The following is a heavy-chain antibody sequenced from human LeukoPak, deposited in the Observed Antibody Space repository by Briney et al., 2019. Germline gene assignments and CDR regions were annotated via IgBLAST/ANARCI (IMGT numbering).Heavy chain of an antibody. V-gene: IGHV3-23*01. J-gene: IGHJ3*02. CDR2: ISGSGDHT. D-gene: IGHD5-12*01. Sequence: AGGSLRLSCAASGFSFSTYGMSWVRQSPGKGLEWVSGISGSGDHTYHGDSVRGRFTISRDNSNNTLYLEMKSLIVEDTALYYCVKPPEWQRLRADVFETWGHGTMVTVS. CDR1: GFSFSTYG. CDR3: VKPPEWQRLRADVFET.